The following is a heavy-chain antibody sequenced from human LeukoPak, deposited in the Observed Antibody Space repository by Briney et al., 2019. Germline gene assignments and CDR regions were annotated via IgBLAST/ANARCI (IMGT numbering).Heavy chain of an antibody. V-gene: IGHV3-11*03. CDR2: ISTRSGYT. J-gene: IGHJ4*02. CDR1: GFTFSDYY. CDR3: ARSGDGGYDSDY. Sequence: GGSLRLSCAASGFTFSDYYMSWVRQAPGQGLEWISYISTRSGYTNYADSVKGRFTISRDNAKNSLYLQMDSLRAEDTAVYYCARSGDGGYDSDYWGQGTLVTVSS. D-gene: IGHD5-12*01.